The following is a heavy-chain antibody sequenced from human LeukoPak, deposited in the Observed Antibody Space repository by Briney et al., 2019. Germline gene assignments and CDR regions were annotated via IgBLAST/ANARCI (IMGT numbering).Heavy chain of an antibody. CDR3: AKAPRPTWLNPRYYYMDV. D-gene: IGHD5-12*01. J-gene: IGHJ6*03. Sequence: PGGSLRLSCAASGFTFSSYAMSWVRQAPGKGLEWVSAISGSGGSTYYADSVKGRFTISRDNSKNTLYLQMNSLRAEDTAVYYCAKAPRPTWLNPRYYYMDVWGKGTTVTVSS. CDR2: ISGSGGST. V-gene: IGHV3-23*01. CDR1: GFTFSSYA.